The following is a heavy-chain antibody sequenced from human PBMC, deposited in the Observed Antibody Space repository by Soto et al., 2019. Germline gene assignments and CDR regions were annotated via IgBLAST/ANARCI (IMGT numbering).Heavy chain of an antibody. D-gene: IGHD5-18*01. CDR2: ISYSGST. CDR1: GGSISSGNYY. CDR3: ATMGTPATGLYYFDY. V-gene: IGHV4-30-4*01. J-gene: IGHJ4*02. Sequence: ASETLCLTCTVSGGSISSGNYYWSWIRQPPGKGLEWIGFISYSGSTYYSLSLKSRVTISVDTSKNQFSLNLSFVTAADTAVYYYATMGTPATGLYYFDYWGQGTLVTVSS.